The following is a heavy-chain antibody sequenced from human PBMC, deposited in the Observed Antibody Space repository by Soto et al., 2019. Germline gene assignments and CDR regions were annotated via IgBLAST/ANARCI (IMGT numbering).Heavy chain of an antibody. Sequence: GGSLRLSCAASGFDFRKYAMHWVSQSPGKGPEWVAITSDDGDIQFYADSVKGRFTISRDNSKNTLYLQMTTLRSEDAAVYFCARAVDAAMDPLDYWGQGTLVTVSS. CDR1: GFDFRKYA. CDR2: TSDDGDIQ. D-gene: IGHD6-25*01. J-gene: IGHJ4*02. CDR3: ARAVDAAMDPLDY. V-gene: IGHV3-30-3*01.